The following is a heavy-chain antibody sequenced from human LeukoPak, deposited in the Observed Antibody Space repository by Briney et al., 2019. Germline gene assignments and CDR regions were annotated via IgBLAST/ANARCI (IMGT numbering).Heavy chain of an antibody. CDR1: GGSISSYY. D-gene: IGHD3-3*01. CDR3: ARHFPVSLWIAFDI. CDR2: IYYSGST. J-gene: IGHJ3*02. V-gene: IGHV4-59*08. Sequence: SETLSLTCPVSGGSISSYYWSWIRQPPGKGLEWIGYIYYSGSTNYNPSLKSRVTISVDTSKNQFSLKLSSVTAADTAVYYCARHFPVSLWIAFDIWGQGTMVTVSS.